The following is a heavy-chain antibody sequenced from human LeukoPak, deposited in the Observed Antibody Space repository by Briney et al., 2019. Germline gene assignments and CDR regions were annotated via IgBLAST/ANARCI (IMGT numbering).Heavy chain of an antibody. J-gene: IGHJ4*02. Sequence: GASVKVSCKASGYTFTGYYMHWVRQAPGQGLEWMGWINPNSGGTNYAQKFQGRVTMTRDTSISTAYMELSRLRSDDTAVYYCQVLITAGNTYVDYWGQGTLVTVSS. CDR2: INPNSGGT. V-gene: IGHV1-2*02. CDR1: GYTFTGYY. CDR3: QVLITAGNTYVDY. D-gene: IGHD6-13*01.